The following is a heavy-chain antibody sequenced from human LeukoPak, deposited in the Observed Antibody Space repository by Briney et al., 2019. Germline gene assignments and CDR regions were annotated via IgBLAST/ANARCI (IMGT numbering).Heavy chain of an antibody. CDR1: GYTFTSYG. J-gene: IGHJ6*03. D-gene: IGHD6-13*01. CDR2: INTNTGNP. CDR3: ARDQSSSWSNYYYMDV. Sequence: ASVKVSCKASGYTFTSYGMNWVRQAPGQGLEWMGWINTNTGNPTYAQGFTGRFVFFLDTSVSTAYLQISSLKAEDTAVYYCARDQSSSWSNYYYMDVWGKGTTVTVSS. V-gene: IGHV7-4-1*02.